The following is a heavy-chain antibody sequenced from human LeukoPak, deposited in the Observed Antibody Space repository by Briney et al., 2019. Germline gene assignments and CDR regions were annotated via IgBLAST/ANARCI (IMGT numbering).Heavy chain of an antibody. V-gene: IGHV3-74*01. CDR1: GFIFSDYW. CDR2: IKYDGSST. CDR3: ARDRPPYYYDSSGYSRTNWFDP. J-gene: IGHJ5*02. Sequence: GGSLRLSCAASGFIFSDYWMHWVRQGPGKGLEWVSRIKYDGSSTSYADSVKGRFTISRDNAKNTVYVNMHSLRDEDTAVYYCARDRPPYYYDSSGYSRTNWFDPWGQGTLVTVSS. D-gene: IGHD3-22*01.